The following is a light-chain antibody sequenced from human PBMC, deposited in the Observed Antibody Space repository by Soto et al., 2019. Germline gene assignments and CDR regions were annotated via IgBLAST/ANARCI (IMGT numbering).Light chain of an antibody. CDR3: CSYAGSYIYV. CDR2: DVT. J-gene: IGLJ1*01. CDR1: SSEVCGYNY. V-gene: IGLV2-11*01. Sequence: QSALTRPRSVSGSPGQSLTITCTGTSSEVCGYNYVSWYQQHPDKAPKVMIYDVTKRPSGVSDRFSGSKSGNTASLTISGLQAEYEADYYCCSYAGSYIYVFASG.